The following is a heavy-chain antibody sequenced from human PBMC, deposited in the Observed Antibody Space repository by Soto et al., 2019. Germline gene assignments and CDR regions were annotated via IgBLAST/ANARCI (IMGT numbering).Heavy chain of an antibody. Sequence: EVQLVESGGGLIQPGGSLRLSCAASGFTVSSNYMSWVRQAPGKGLEWVSVIYSGGSTYYADSVKGRFTISRDNSKNTLYLQMNSLRAEDTAVYYCARDPGSYDGKYSSSHAYYYGMDVWGQGTTVTVSS. V-gene: IGHV3-53*01. CDR2: IYSGGST. J-gene: IGHJ6*02. D-gene: IGHD6-13*01. CDR3: ARDPGSYDGKYSSSHAYYYGMDV. CDR1: GFTVSSNY.